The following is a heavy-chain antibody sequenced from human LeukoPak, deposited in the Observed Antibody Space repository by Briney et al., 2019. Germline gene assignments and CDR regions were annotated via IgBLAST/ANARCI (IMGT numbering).Heavy chain of an antibody. D-gene: IGHD5/OR15-5a*01. CDR3: ARGTVSTMTPWYFLH. CDR1: GASISSDDYS. J-gene: IGHJ4*02. V-gene: IGHV4-30-2*01. CDR2: IHHSGST. Sequence: SDTLSLTCAVSGASISSDDYSWSWIRQPPGKGLEWIGYIHHSGSTYYNPSLKSRVTISLSRSKNQFSLKLKSVTAADTAVYYCARGTVSTMTPWYFLHWGQGLLVTVSS.